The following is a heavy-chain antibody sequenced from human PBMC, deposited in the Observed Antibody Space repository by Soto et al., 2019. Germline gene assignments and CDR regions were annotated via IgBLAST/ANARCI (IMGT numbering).Heavy chain of an antibody. CDR2: IYYSGST. CDR1: GGSISSGDYY. J-gene: IGHJ4*02. Sequence: PSETLSLTCTVSGGSISSGDYYWSWIRQPPGKGLEWIGYIYYSGSTYYNPSLKSRVTISVDTSKNQFSLKLSSVTAADTAVYYCARSGDYYDSSGRYYFDYWGQGTLVTVSS. CDR3: ARSGDYYDSSGRYYFDY. V-gene: IGHV4-30-4*01. D-gene: IGHD3-22*01.